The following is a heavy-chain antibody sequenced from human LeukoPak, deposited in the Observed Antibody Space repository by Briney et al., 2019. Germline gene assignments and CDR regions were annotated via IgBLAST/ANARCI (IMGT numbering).Heavy chain of an antibody. CDR3: ARLSQGCFDY. CDR2: IYYSGST. Sequence: SETLSLTCTVSGGSISSSSYYWGWLRQPPGKGLEWIGSIYYSGSTYYNPSLKSRVTISVDTSKNQFSLKLSSVTAADTAVYYCARLSQGCFDYWGQGTLVTVSS. CDR1: GGSISSSSYY. V-gene: IGHV4-39*01. J-gene: IGHJ4*02. D-gene: IGHD3-3*02.